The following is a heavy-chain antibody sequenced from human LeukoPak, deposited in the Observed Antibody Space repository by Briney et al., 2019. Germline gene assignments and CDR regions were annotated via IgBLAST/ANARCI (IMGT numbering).Heavy chain of an antibody. J-gene: IGHJ6*03. CDR1: GYTFTGYY. Sequence: ASVKVSCKASGYTFTGYYMHTVRQAPGQGHERMGWINPNSGGTNYAQTLQGRVTMTRDTSISTAYKELSRLRSDDTAVYYCARVGYDSSGYYKNPFTYYYYYYMDVWGKGTTVTVSS. CDR2: INPNSGGT. V-gene: IGHV1-2*02. CDR3: ARVGYDSSGYYKNPFTYYYYYYMDV. D-gene: IGHD3-22*01.